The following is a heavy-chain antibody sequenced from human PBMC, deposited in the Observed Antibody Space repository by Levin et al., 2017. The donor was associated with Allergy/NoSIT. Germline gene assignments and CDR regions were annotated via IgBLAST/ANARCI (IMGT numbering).Heavy chain of an antibody. Sequence: GGSLRLSCAASGFTFSNVWMSWVRQAPGKGLEWVGRIKSKTDGETTDYAAPVKGRFTISRDDSKSTLYLQMNSLKREDTGFYYCIREPAAWKPDYWGQGTLVTVSS. D-gene: IGHD2-2*01. V-gene: IGHV3-15*01. CDR2: IKSKTDGETT. CDR3: IREPAAWKPDY. J-gene: IGHJ4*02. CDR1: GFTFSNVW.